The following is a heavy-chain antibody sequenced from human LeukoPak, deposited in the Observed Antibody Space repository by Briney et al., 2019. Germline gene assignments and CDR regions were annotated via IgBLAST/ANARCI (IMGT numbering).Heavy chain of an antibody. CDR3: ARGSSGYYYHLDY. CDR1: GYTFTGYY. V-gene: IGHV1-2*02. CDR2: INPNSGGT. Sequence: ASVKVSCKASGYTFTGYYMHWVRQAPGQGLEWMGWINPNSGGTNYAQKFQGRVTMTRDTSISTAYMELSRLRSDDTAVYYCARGSSGYYYHLDYWGQGTLVTVSS. D-gene: IGHD3-22*01. J-gene: IGHJ4*02.